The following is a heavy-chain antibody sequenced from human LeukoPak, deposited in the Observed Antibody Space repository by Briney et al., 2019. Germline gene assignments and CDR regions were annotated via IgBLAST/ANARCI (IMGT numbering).Heavy chain of an antibody. CDR3: AGGGQWLAFDY. D-gene: IGHD6-19*01. J-gene: IGHJ4*02. V-gene: IGHV4-59*01. CDR2: IYHSGST. CDR1: GGSISGYY. Sequence: SETLSLTCTVSGGSISGYYWSWIRQPPGKGLEWIRYIYHSGSTNYNPSLTSRVTISVDTSKNHPSLHLSSVTAADTAVYYCAGGGQWLAFDYWGQGTLVTVSS.